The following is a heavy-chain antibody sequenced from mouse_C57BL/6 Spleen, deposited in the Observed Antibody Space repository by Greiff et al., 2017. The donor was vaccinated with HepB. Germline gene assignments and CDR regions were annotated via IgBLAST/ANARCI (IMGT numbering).Heavy chain of an antibody. D-gene: IGHD2-4*01. Sequence: EVKLVESEGGLVQPGSSMKLSCTASGFTFSDYYMAWVRQVPEKGLEWVANINYDGSSTYYLDSLKSRFIISRDNAKNILYLQMSSLKSEDTATYYCARDRDDYDGGGLFDYWGQGTTLTVSS. V-gene: IGHV5-16*01. CDR1: GFTFSDYY. J-gene: IGHJ2*01. CDR2: INYDGSST. CDR3: ARDRDDYDGGGLFDY.